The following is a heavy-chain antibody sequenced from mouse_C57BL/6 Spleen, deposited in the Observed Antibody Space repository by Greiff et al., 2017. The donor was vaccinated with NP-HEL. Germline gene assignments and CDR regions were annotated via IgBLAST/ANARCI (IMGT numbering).Heavy chain of an antibody. CDR3: ARRGYYGSSRYWYFDV. Sequence: VQLQQSGAELVKPGDSVKMSCKASGYTFTTYPIEWMKQNHGKSLEWIGNFHPYNDDTKYNDKFKGTATLTVEKSSSTVYLELSRLTSDDSAVYYCARRGYYGSSRYWYFDVWGTGTTVTVSS. D-gene: IGHD1-1*01. V-gene: IGHV1-47*01. CDR2: FHPYNDDT. CDR1: GYTFTTYP. J-gene: IGHJ1*03.